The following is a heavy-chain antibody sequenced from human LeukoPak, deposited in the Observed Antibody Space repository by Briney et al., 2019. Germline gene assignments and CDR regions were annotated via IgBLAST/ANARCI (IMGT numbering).Heavy chain of an antibody. CDR2: IRSSGSTI. CDR1: GFTFSSYE. Sequence: PGGSLRLSCAASGFTFSSYEMNWVRQAPGKGLEWVSCIRSSGSTIYYADSVKGRFTISRDNAKNTLYLQMNSLRAEDTAVYYCLSVDILTGYYFYFMDVWGKGTTVTVSS. V-gene: IGHV3-48*03. CDR3: LSVDILTGYYFYFMDV. J-gene: IGHJ6*03. D-gene: IGHD3-9*01.